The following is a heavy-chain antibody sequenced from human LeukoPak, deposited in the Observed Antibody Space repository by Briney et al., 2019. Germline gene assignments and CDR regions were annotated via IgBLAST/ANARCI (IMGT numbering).Heavy chain of an antibody. J-gene: IGHJ4*02. V-gene: IGHV3-66*04. CDR1: GFNVTTNN. Sequence: GGSLRLSCVGSGFNVTTNNMYWVRQAPGKGPECVSTCLAGGLLHHADSVRDRFIISRDTSKNTLYLQMSSLSAEDTAVYYCGRRFCNSCPLDFWGQGTLVTVSS. CDR2: CLAGGLL. CDR3: GRRFCNSCPLDF. D-gene: IGHD2-21*01.